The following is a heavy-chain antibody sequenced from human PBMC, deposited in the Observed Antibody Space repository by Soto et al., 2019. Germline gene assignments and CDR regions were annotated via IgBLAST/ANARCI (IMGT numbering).Heavy chain of an antibody. CDR3: ARGDPDSSGWYWRALDY. V-gene: IGHV1-69*06. CDR1: GCTFSSYA. CDR2: FIPIFGTA. Sequence: SVKVSCKASGCTFSSYAISWVRQAPRPGLEWRGGFIPIFGTANYAQKYQGRVTITADKATSTAYMELSNLRSEDTAVYYCARGDPDSSGWYWRALDYWGQGTLVTVSS. D-gene: IGHD6-19*01. J-gene: IGHJ4*02.